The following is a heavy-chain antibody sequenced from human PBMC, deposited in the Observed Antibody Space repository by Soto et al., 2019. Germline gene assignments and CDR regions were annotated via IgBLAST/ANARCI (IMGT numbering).Heavy chain of an antibody. CDR3: ARPGIAAAGTNY. CDR1: GYSFTSYW. D-gene: IGHD6-13*01. CDR2: IDPSDSYT. Sequence: RNISCKGSGYSFTSYWISWVRQMPGKGLEWMGRIDPSDSYTNYSPSFQGHVTISADKSISTAYLQWSSLKASDTAMYYCARPGIAAAGTNYWRQGTLVTVSS. V-gene: IGHV5-10-1*01. J-gene: IGHJ4*02.